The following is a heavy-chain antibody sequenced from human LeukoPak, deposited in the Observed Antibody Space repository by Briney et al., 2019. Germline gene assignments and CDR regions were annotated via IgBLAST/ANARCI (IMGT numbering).Heavy chain of an antibody. CDR2: MNPNSGDT. CDR1: GYIFSSND. D-gene: IGHD3-10*01. Sequence: ASVKVSCKASGYIFSSNDINWVRQAAGQGLEWMGWMNPNSGDTGYTQKFHGRVAMTRSTSITTAYMELSSLRSEDTAVYYCARGPFGSGSFLDYWGQGTLVTVSS. V-gene: IGHV1-8*01. J-gene: IGHJ4*02. CDR3: ARGPFGSGSFLDY.